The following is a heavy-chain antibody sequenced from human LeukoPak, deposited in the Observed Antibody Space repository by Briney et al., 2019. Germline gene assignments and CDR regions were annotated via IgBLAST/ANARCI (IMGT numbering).Heavy chain of an antibody. J-gene: IGHJ5*02. V-gene: IGHV1-8*01. CDR2: MKPKSGET. CDR1: GDTLTNYD. Sequence: ASVKVSCRASGDTLTNYDINWGRQTAGQGLEWLGWMKPKSGETGYAQKFQGRATMTRDTSINTAYMELRSLTSEDTAVYYCARDYGGNSGWFDPWGQGTLVTVSS. D-gene: IGHD4-23*01. CDR3: ARDYGGNSGWFDP.